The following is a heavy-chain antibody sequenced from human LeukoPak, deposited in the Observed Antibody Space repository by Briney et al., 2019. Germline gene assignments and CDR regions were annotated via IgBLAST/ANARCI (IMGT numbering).Heavy chain of an antibody. V-gene: IGHV4-39*07. Sequence: SETLSLTCTVSGGSISSSSYYWGWIRQPPGKGLEWIGSIYYSGSTYYNPSLKSRVTISVDTSKNQFSLKLSSVTAADTAVYYCARRPARPRYDFWSGYYTFDYWGQGTLVTVSS. CDR2: IYYSGST. D-gene: IGHD3-3*01. CDR3: ARRPARPRYDFWSGYYTFDY. J-gene: IGHJ4*02. CDR1: GGSISSSSYY.